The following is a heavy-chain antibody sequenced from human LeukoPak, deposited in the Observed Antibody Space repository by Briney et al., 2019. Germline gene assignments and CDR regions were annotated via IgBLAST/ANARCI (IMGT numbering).Heavy chain of an antibody. CDR2: IGGSGGST. Sequence: GGSLRLSCAASGFTFSSYAMSWVRQAPGKGLEWVSAIGGSGGSTYYADSVKGRFTISRDNSKNTMYLQMNSLRAEDTAVYYCAKDGAGYGDYVAYYFDYWGQGTLVTVSS. D-gene: IGHD4-17*01. CDR3: AKDGAGYGDYVAYYFDY. J-gene: IGHJ4*02. CDR1: GFTFSSYA. V-gene: IGHV3-23*01.